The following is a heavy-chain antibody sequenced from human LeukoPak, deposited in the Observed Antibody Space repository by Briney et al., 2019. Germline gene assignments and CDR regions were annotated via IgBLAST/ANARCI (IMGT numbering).Heavy chain of an antibody. D-gene: IGHD2-2*01. V-gene: IGHV1-8*01. Sequence: GASVKVSCKASGYTFTSYDINWVRQATGQGLEWMGWMNPNSGNTGYAQKFQGRVTMTRNTSISTAYMELSSLRSEDTAVYYCARLVGCSSTSCYYYFDYWGQGTLVTVSS. J-gene: IGHJ4*02. CDR1: GYTFTSYD. CDR2: MNPNSGNT. CDR3: ARLVGCSSTSCYYYFDY.